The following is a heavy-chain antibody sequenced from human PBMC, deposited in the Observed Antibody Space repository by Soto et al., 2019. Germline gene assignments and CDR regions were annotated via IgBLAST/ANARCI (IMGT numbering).Heavy chain of an antibody. J-gene: IGHJ4*02. CDR2: IYYSGST. Sequence: SETLSLTCTVSGGSISSSSYYWGWIRQPPGKGLEWIGSIYYSGSTYYNPSLKSRVTISVDTSKNQFSLKLSSVTAADTAVYYCARHDYDILTGYYPDYWGQGTLVTVSS. V-gene: IGHV4-39*01. CDR3: ARHDYDILTGYYPDY. CDR1: GGSISSSSYY. D-gene: IGHD3-9*01.